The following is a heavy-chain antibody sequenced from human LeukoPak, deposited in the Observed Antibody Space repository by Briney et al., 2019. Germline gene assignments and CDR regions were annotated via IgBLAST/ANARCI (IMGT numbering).Heavy chain of an antibody. CDR1: GFTFSSYE. J-gene: IGHJ4*02. D-gene: IGHD5-18*01. Sequence: PGGSLRLSCAASGFTFSSYEMNWVRQAPGKGLEWVSYISSSGTIYYADSVKGRFTISRDDAKNSLYLEMHSLRAEDTAVYYCARDPHSLDYWGQGTLVTVSS. V-gene: IGHV3-48*03. CDR3: ARDPHSLDY. CDR2: ISSSGTI.